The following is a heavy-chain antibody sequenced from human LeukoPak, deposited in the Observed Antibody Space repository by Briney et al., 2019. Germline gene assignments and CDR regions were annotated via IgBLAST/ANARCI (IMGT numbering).Heavy chain of an antibody. CDR3: AREEVGAALFDY. J-gene: IGHJ4*02. V-gene: IGHV4-4*08. D-gene: IGHD2-15*01. CDR2: IYTSGST. CDR1: GGSISGSY. Sequence: SETLSLTCTVSGGSISGSYWSWIRQPPGKGLEWIGYIYTSGSTNYNPSLKSRVTTSVDTSKNQFSLKLSSVTAADTAVYYCAREEVGAALFDYWGQGTLVTVSS.